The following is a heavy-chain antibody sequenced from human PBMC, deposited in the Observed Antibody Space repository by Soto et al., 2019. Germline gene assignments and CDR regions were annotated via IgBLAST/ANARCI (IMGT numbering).Heavy chain of an antibody. CDR3: ARHRLFYDSGSHSYVPYYFEN. CDR2: LTPISGAA. V-gene: IGHV1-69*01. CDR1: GGSFNGYA. Sequence: QVQLVQSGAEVKKPGSSVKVSCKASGGSFNGYAVSWVRQAPGRGLEWMGGLTPISGAATYAKNFPGRASITADGSTTTAYLDLTSLTSEDTAIYFCARHRLFYDSGSHSYVPYYFENWGQGTLVSVSS. D-gene: IGHD1-26*01. J-gene: IGHJ4*02.